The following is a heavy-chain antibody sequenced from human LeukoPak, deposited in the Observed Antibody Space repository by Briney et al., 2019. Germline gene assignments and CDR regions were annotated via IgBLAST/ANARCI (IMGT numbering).Heavy chain of an antibody. CDR2: IWYDGSNK. CDR3: AKARGGLQGPYYFDY. J-gene: IGHJ4*02. CDR1: GFTFSSYS. D-gene: IGHD4-11*01. Sequence: PGGSLRLSCAASGFTFSSYSMHWVRQAPGKGLEWVAVIWYDGSNKYYADSVKGRFTISRDNSKNTLYLQMYSLRAEDTAVYYCAKARGGLQGPYYFDYWGQGTLVTVSS. V-gene: IGHV3-33*06.